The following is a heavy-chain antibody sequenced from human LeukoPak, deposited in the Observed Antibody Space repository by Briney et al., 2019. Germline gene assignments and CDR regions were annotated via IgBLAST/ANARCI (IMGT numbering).Heavy chain of an antibody. V-gene: IGHV4-39*07. CDR2: IYYSGST. CDR3: ARGGYSGYDLMIFDY. D-gene: IGHD5-12*01. CDR1: GGSISSSSYY. J-gene: IGHJ4*02. Sequence: ETLSLTCTVSGGSISSSSYYWGWIRQPPGKGLEWIGSIYYSGSTYYNPSLKSRVTISVDTSKNQFSLKLSSVTAADTAVYYCARGGYSGYDLMIFDYWGQGTLVTVSS.